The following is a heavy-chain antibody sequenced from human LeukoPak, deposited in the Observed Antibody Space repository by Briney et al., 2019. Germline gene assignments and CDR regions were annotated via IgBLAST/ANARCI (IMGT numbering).Heavy chain of an antibody. V-gene: IGHV3-21*01. CDR2: IGSSSSYI. CDR1: GFTFSSYH. D-gene: IGHD6-13*01. J-gene: IGHJ6*03. Sequence: PGGSLRLSCEVSGFTFSSYHMNWVRQAPGKGLEWVSSIGSSSSYIYYADSVKGRFTISRDNAKNSLYLQMNSLRAEDTAVYYCAREAAANRMDVWGKGTTVTVSS. CDR3: AREAAANRMDV.